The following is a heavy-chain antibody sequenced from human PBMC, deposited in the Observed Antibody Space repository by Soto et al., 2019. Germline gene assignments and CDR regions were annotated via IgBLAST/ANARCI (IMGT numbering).Heavy chain of an antibody. Sequence: GGSLRLSCAASGFTFSDYYMSWIRQAPGKGLEWVSYISSSSSTIYYADSVKGRFTISRDNAKNSLYLQMNSLRAEDTAVYYCARDGYYDILTGYYGHWGQGTLVTVSS. CDR1: GFTFSDYY. D-gene: IGHD3-9*01. CDR3: ARDGYYDILTGYYGH. CDR2: ISSSSSTI. J-gene: IGHJ4*02. V-gene: IGHV3-11*04.